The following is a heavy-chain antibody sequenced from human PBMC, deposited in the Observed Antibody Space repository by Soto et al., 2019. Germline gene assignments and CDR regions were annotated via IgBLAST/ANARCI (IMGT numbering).Heavy chain of an antibody. CDR3: ARDQGSTYGYSYYLSY. J-gene: IGHJ4*02. CDR1: GFTFISYA. Sequence: LRLSYAASGFTFISYAIHWVRQAPGKGLEWVAVISYDGSNKYYADSVKGRFTISRDNSKNTLYLQMNSLRAEDTAVYYCARDQGSTYGYSYYLSYWGQGTLVTVSS. D-gene: IGHD5-18*01. V-gene: IGHV3-30-3*01. CDR2: ISYDGSNK.